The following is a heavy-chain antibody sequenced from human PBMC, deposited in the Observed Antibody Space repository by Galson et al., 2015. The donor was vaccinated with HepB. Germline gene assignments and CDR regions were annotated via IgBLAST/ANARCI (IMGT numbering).Heavy chain of an antibody. CDR1: GDSVSGNSVG. D-gene: IGHD7-27*01. Sequence: CAISGDSVSGNSVGWNWIRPSPSRGLEWLGRTYYRTKWSTDYAVSVKSRITINPDTSKNQLSLQLNSVTPEDTAVYYCAKSIHLGRGFDSWGQGTLVTVSS. CDR2: TYYRTKWST. J-gene: IGHJ4*02. CDR3: AKSIHLGRGFDS. V-gene: IGHV6-1*01.